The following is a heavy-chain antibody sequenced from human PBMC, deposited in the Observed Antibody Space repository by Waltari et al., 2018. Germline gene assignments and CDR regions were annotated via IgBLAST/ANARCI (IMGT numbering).Heavy chain of an antibody. J-gene: IGHJ6*03. CDR3: ARHGWYSGHDGDYFYMDV. Sequence: EVQLVQSVAEVKKAGESLRISCEGSGYSFTGYWMGWVRQMPGKGQEWMGFIYPGDSDTRYSPSFQGQVTISADKSLRTAYLQWTSLKASDSAMYYCARHGWYSGHDGDYFYMDVWGMGTTVTVSS. D-gene: IGHD1-26*01. CDR1: GYSFTGYW. V-gene: IGHV5-51*01. CDR2: IYPGDSDT.